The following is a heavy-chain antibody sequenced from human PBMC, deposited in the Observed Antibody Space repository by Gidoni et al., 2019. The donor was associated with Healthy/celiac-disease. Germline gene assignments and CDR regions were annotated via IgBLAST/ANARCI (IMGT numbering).Heavy chain of an antibody. CDR3: TRASNVDFWSGPYAFDI. V-gene: IGHV3-49*03. CDR2: SRSKADGGTT. CDR1: GCTFGDYA. Sequence: EVQLVESGGVLVQLGRSLRPSCPASGCTFGDYAMSWFRQAPGKGLEWVGFSRSKADGGTTEYAASVKGRFTISRDDSKSIAYLQMNSLKTEDTAVYYCTRASNVDFWSGPYAFDIWGQGTMVTVSS. D-gene: IGHD3-3*01. J-gene: IGHJ3*02.